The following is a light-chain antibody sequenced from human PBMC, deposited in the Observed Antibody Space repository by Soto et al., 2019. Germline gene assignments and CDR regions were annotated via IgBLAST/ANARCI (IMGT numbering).Light chain of an antibody. CDR1: SGHSSYA. J-gene: IGLJ2*01. Sequence: QLVLTQSPSASASLGASVKLTCTLSSGHSSYAIAWHQQRPEKGPRYLMKLNSDGSHSKGDGIPDRFSGSSSGAERYLTIFRLPSEDEADYYCQNWGTGIQVFGGGTKLTVL. V-gene: IGLV4-69*01. CDR2: LNSDGSH. CDR3: QNWGTGIQV.